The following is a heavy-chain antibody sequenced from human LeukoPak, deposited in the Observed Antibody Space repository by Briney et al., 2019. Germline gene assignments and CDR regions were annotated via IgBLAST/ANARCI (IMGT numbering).Heavy chain of an antibody. CDR3: AKDLSSSGSYSSVDY. Sequence: GGSLRLSCAASGFSFKDYNMHWVRQAPGKGLEWVAFIRYDESNKYYADSMKGRLTISRDNSKSALYLQMNSLRAEDTAVYYCAKDLSSSGSYSSVDYWGQGTLVIVSS. V-gene: IGHV3-30*02. CDR1: GFSFKDYN. D-gene: IGHD1-26*01. CDR2: IRYDESNK. J-gene: IGHJ4*02.